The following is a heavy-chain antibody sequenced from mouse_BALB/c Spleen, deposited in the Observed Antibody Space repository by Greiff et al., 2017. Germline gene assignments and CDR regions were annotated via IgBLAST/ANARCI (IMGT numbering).Heavy chain of an antibody. CDR3: AKGSSLWYFDV. V-gene: IGHV5-17*02. D-gene: IGHD1-1*01. J-gene: IGHJ1*01. CDR1: GFTFSSFG. Sequence: EVKVVESGGGLVQPGGSRKLSCAASGFTFSSFGMHWVRQAPEKGLEWVAYISSGSSTIYYADTVKGRFTISRDNPKNTLFLQMTSLRSEDTAMYYCAKGSSLWYFDVWGAGTTVTVSS. CDR2: ISSGSSTI.